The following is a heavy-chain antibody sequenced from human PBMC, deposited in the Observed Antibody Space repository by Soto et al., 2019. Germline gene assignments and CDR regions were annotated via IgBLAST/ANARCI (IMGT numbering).Heavy chain of an antibody. V-gene: IGHV4-4*02. CDR3: ARRYSYGYDYYGMDV. J-gene: IGHJ6*02. CDR1: GGSISSSNW. CDR2: IYHSGST. D-gene: IGHD5-18*01. Sequence: PSETLSLTCAVSGGSISSSNWWSWVRQPPGKGLEWIGEIYHSGSTNYNPSLKSRVTISVDKSKNQFSLKLSSVTAADTAVYYWARRYSYGYDYYGMDVWGQGTTVTVSS.